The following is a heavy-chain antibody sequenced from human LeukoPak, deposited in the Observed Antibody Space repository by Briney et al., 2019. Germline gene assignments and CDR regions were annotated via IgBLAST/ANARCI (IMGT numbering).Heavy chain of an antibody. J-gene: IGHJ4*02. CDR1: GGSISSSSYY. CDR3: ARGHGAVAGLSV. V-gene: IGHV4-39*07. Sequence: NPSETLSLTCTVSGGSISSSSYYWNWIRQPPGKGLEWIGEINHSGSTNYNPSLKSRVTISIDTSKNQFSLKLGSVTAADTAVYYCARGHGAVAGLSVWGQGTLVTVSS. CDR2: INHSGST. D-gene: IGHD6-19*01.